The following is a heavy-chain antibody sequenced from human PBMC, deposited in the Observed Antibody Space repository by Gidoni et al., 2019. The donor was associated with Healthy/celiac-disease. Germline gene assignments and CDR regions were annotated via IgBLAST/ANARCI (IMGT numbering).Heavy chain of an antibody. Sequence: QVQLQQSGVGLFKPSETLSLTCAGYGGSFRGYYCRWTRQPPGKGLEWIGEIKPSGSTNYNPSLKSRVTISVDRSKNQFSLKLSSVTDADTAVYYCARPSGYYDSSGYYFLEYWFDPWGQGTLVTVSS. CDR2: IKPSGST. V-gene: IGHV4-34*01. CDR3: ARPSGYYDSSGYYFLEYWFDP. CDR1: GGSFRGYY. D-gene: IGHD3-22*01. J-gene: IGHJ5*01.